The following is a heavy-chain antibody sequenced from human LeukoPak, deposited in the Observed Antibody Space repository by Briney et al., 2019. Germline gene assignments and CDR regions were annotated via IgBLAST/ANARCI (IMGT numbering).Heavy chain of an antibody. CDR1: GGSINSGAYY. CDR3: ARGREIDY. Sequence: SETLSLTCTVSGGSINSGAYYWTWIRQHPGKGLEWIGYIYYSGSTYYNPSLKSRVTISVDTSKNQFSLKLSSVTAADTAVYYCARGREIDYWGQGTLVTVSS. J-gene: IGHJ4*02. CDR2: IYYSGST. V-gene: IGHV4-31*03. D-gene: IGHD1-26*01.